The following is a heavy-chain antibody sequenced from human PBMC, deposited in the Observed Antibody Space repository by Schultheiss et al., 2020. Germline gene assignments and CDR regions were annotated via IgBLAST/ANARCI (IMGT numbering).Heavy chain of an antibody. J-gene: IGHJ4*02. V-gene: IGHV4-39*07. CDR3: ARKDYGADGTFDY. CDR2: IYYSGST. CDR1: GGSISISSYY. Sequence: SQTLSLTCTVSGGSISISSYYWGWIRQPPGKGLEWIGSIYYSGSTNYNPSLKSRVTISVDKSKNQFSLKLTSVTAADTAVYYCARKDYGADGTFDYWGQGTLVTVSS. D-gene: IGHD4-17*01.